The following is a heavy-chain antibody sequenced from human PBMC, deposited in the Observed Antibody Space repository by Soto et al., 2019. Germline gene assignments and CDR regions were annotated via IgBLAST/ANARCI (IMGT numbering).Heavy chain of an antibody. V-gene: IGHV4-31*03. CDR1: GGSISSGGYY. J-gene: IGHJ5*02. D-gene: IGHD3-3*01. Sequence: QVQLQESGPGLVKPSQTLSLTCTVSGGSISSGGYYWSWIRQHPGKGLEWIGYIYYSGSTYYNPSLKSRVTISVDTSKYQCSLKLSSVTAANTAVYYCARDPLYYDFWSGYYTGANGFDPWGQGTLVTVSS. CDR3: ARDPLYYDFWSGYYTGANGFDP. CDR2: IYYSGST.